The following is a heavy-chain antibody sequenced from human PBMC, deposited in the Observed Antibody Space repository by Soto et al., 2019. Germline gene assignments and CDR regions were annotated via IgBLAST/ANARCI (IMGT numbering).Heavy chain of an antibody. CDR2: IYSGGNT. D-gene: IGHD2-15*01. Sequence: EVQLVESGGKLVQPGGSLRLLCAASGFTVSSNYMSWVRQAPGKGLEWTSIIYSGGNTYYADSMKDRFTISRDTSKNTLYLQMNSLRAEDTAVYYCAREVVSCSGGSCYRAFDYWGQGTVVTVS. J-gene: IGHJ4*02. CDR1: GFTVSSNY. V-gene: IGHV3-66*01. CDR3: AREVVSCSGGSCYRAFDY.